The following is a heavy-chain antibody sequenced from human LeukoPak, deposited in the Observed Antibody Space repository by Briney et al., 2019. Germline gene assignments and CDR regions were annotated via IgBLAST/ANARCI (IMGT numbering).Heavy chain of an antibody. CDR1: GFTFSRHG. Sequence: GGSLRLSCAPSGFTFSRHGMHWVRQAPGKGLEWVAIISNDGSRRYYAHSVEGRFTISRDNSKNTLYLQMDSLRAEDTAVYYCARDRAWNYFDYWGQGTLVTVSS. J-gene: IGHJ4*02. CDR3: ARDRAWNYFDY. V-gene: IGHV3-30*03. D-gene: IGHD3-3*01. CDR2: ISNDGSRR.